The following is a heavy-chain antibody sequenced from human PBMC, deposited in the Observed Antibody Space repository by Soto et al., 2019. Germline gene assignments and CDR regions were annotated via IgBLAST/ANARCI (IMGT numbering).Heavy chain of an antibody. CDR1: GGSISSGGYY. CDR3: ARAAHYSSPFRWFDP. V-gene: IGHV4-31*03. J-gene: IGHJ5*02. CDR2: IYYSGST. Sequence: QVQLQESGPGLVKPSQTLSLTCTVSGGSISSGGYYWSWIRQHPGKGLEWIGYIYYSGSTYYNPSRKSRVTISVDTSKNRFSLKLSSVTAADTAVYYCARAAHYSSPFRWFDPWGQGTLVTVSS. D-gene: IGHD6-13*01.